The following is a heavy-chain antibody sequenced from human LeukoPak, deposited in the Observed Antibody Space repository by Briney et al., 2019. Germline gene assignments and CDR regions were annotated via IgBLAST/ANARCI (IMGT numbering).Heavy chain of an antibody. D-gene: IGHD3-22*01. V-gene: IGHV3-74*01. Sequence: GGSLRLSCAASGFTFSSYWMHWVRHAPGKGLVWVSRFSTDGSSTSYADFVKGRFTISRDNAKNTLFLQMNSLRAEDTAVYYCARDHYYDSSGYYLWGQGTLVTVSS. CDR2: FSTDGSST. CDR3: ARDHYYDSSGYYL. CDR1: GFTFSSYW. J-gene: IGHJ4*02.